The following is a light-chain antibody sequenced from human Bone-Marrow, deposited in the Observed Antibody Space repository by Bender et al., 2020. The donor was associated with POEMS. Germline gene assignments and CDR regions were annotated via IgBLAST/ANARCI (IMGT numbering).Light chain of an antibody. CDR3: SSWDDSLNGLV. Sequence: QSVLTQPPSASGTPGQSVTISCSGTSSNFGNNAANWYQHVPGTAPKLLIYSNNQRPSGVPDRFSASTSGTSASLAISGLHSDDEADYYCSSWDDSLNGLVFGGGTKLTVL. CDR2: SNN. J-gene: IGLJ3*02. V-gene: IGLV1-44*01. CDR1: SSNFGNNA.